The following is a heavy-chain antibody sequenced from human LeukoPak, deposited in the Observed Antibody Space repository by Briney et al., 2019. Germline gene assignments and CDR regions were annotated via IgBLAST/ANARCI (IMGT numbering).Heavy chain of an antibody. J-gene: IGHJ4*02. Sequence: SETLSLTCTVSGGSISTYYWSRIRQPAGKGLEWIGRIYISGSTNYNPSLKSRVTMSVDTSKNQFSLKLSSVTAADTAVYYCARLPGGSGWRFFDYWGQGTLVTVSS. V-gene: IGHV4-4*07. D-gene: IGHD6-19*01. CDR2: IYISGST. CDR1: GGSISTYY. CDR3: ARLPGGSGWRFFDY.